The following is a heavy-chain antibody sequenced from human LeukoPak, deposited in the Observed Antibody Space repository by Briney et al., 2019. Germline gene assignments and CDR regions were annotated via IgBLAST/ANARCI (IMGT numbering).Heavy chain of an antibody. CDR2: INHNGNVN. J-gene: IGHJ3*02. Sequence: GGSLRLSCAASGFTFSSYWMNWARQAPGKGLEWVASINHNGNVNYYVDSVKGRFTISRDNAKNSLFLQMNSLRAEDTAIYYCARRYYDTTGYAFDIWGQGTMVTVSS. D-gene: IGHD3-22*01. CDR1: GFTFSSYW. CDR3: ARRYYDTTGYAFDI. V-gene: IGHV3-7*01.